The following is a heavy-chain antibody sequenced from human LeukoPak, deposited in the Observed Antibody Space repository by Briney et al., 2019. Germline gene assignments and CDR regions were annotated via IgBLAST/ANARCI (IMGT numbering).Heavy chain of an antibody. CDR3: ARLLEFYDSRGYFDY. CDR2: IYYRGDT. J-gene: IGHJ4*02. D-gene: IGHD3-22*01. CDR1: GGSISSGSSY. V-gene: IGHV4-39*01. Sequence: ASETLSLTCIVSGGSISSGSSYWGWIRQPPGKGLEWIVNIYYRGDTYYNPSLRSRVSISVDTSKNQFSLNLRSVTAADTAVYYCARLLEFYDSRGYFDYWGQGTLVTVSS.